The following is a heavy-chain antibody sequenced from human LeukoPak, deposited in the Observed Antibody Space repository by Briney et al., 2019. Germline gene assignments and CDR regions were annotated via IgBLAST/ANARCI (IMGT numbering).Heavy chain of an antibody. D-gene: IGHD4-17*01. Sequence: PSETLSLSCTVSGGSISSSSYYWGWIRQPPGKGLEWIGSIYYSGSTYYNPSHKSRVTISVDTSKNQFSLKLSSVTAADTAVYYCARPYGAAGLDWGQGTALTVSS. CDR2: IYYSGST. CDR1: GGSISSSSYY. V-gene: IGHV4-39*01. CDR3: ARPYGAAGLD. J-gene: IGHJ4*02.